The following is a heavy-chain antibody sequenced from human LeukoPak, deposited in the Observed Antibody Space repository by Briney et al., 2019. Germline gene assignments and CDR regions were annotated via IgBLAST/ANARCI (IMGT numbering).Heavy chain of an antibody. Sequence: GGSLRLSCAASGLTVSSNYMCWVRQAPGKGLEWVAVIFSGDNTYYADSVKGRFTISRHNSRNTLYLQMNSLRPEDTALYYCAREGDAFDIWGQGTMVTVSS. J-gene: IGHJ3*02. V-gene: IGHV3-53*04. CDR2: IFSGDNT. CDR1: GLTVSSNY. CDR3: AREGDAFDI.